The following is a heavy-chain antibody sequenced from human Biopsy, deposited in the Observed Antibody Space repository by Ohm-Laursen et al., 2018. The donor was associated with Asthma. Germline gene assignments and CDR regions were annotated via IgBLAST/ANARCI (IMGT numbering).Heavy chain of an antibody. CDR2: MYHSGSP. CDR1: GAYIETPDYH. CDR3: VRHQYSSSWSTFDY. D-gene: IGHD3-22*01. V-gene: IGHV4-39*01. Sequence: TLSLTCTVSGAYIETPDYHWSWIRQSPGKGMEWIGSMYHSGSPYYHPPLKSRATISVDTSKNQLSLKMSSVTAADTAVYFCVRHQYSSSWSTFDYWGQGALVTVSS. J-gene: IGHJ4*02.